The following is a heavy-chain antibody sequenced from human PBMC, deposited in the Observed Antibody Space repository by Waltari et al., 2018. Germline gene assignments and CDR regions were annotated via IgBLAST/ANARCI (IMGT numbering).Heavy chain of an antibody. CDR2: IGSSSSFM. CDR1: GFKFSAYA. D-gene: IGHD6-19*01. Sequence: EVQLVASGGGLVKPGGSLRLSCAASGFKFSAYARNWIRQAPGKGLEWVSSIGSSSSFMDYADSVSGRFTVSRDNAKNTLYLQMDTLRAEDTAVYYCAREGAEQWVVEDYGMDVWGQGTTVTVS. V-gene: IGHV3-21*02. CDR3: AREGAEQWVVEDYGMDV. J-gene: IGHJ6*02.